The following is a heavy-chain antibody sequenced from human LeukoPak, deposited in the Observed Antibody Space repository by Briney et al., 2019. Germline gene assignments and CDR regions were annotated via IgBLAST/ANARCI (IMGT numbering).Heavy chain of an antibody. CDR3: ARGAGFAEPLPEY. D-gene: IGHD1-14*01. V-gene: IGHV1-3*01. J-gene: IGHJ4*02. CDR1: GYTFTSYA. CDR2: INAGHGNT. Sequence: ASVKVSCKASGYTFTSYAIQWVRQAPGQRLEWMGWINAGHGNTKYSQNFQGRVTITRDTSASIAYMELSSLRSEDTAVYYCARGAGFAEPLPEYWGQGTLLTVSS.